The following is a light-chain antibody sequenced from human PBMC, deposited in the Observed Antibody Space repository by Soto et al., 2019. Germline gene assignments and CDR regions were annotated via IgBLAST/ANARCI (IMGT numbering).Light chain of an antibody. CDR2: GAS. CDR3: QQYHKWPPLT. Sequence: EVVMTQSPGTLSVSLGESATLSCRASQSVDGYLAWYQQKPGQAPRRLIYGASTRATAVTARFRGGGSGTEFTLPISSLQSEDSVVYYCQQYHKWPPLTFGQGTRLEIK. V-gene: IGKV3-15*01. J-gene: IGKJ5*01. CDR1: QSVDGY.